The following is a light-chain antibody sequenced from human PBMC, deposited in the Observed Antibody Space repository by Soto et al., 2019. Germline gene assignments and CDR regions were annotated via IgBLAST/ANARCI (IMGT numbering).Light chain of an antibody. CDR3: QTWGTGIAV. J-gene: IGLJ7*01. CDR2: LNSDGSH. CDR1: SGHSSYA. Sequence: QPVLTQSPSASASLGASVKLTCTLSSGHSSYAIAWHQQQPEKGPRYLMKLNSDGSHSKGDGSPDRFSGSSSGAERYLTISNLQSEDEADYYCQTWGTGIAVFGGGTQLTVL. V-gene: IGLV4-69*01.